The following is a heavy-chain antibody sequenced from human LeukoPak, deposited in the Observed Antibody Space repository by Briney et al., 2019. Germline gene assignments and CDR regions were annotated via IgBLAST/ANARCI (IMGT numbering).Heavy chain of an antibody. V-gene: IGHV3-7*01. CDR2: IKHDGSEK. CDR1: GFTFSSYW. J-gene: IGHJ4*02. CDR3: ARGATQIDY. Sequence: GGSLRLSCAASGFTFSSYWLTWVRQAPGQGLAWVANIKHDGSEKYYVDSVKGRFTISRDNAKNSLYLRMNSLRAEDTAVYYCARGATQIDYWGQGTLVTVSS.